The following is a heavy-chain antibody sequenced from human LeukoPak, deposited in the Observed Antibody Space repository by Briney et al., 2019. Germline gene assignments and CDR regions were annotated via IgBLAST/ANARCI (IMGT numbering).Heavy chain of an antibody. CDR1: GFPFGDYG. V-gene: IGHV3-49*04. Sequence: GGSLRLSCTASGFPFGDYGMSWVRRAPGKGLEGVGFICSKAYGGTTEYAASVKCRFTISRDDSRSIAYLQMNSLKTEDTAVYYCTGSFGELTFFDYWGQGTLVTVSS. D-gene: IGHD3-10*01. CDR3: TGSFGELTFFDY. J-gene: IGHJ4*02. CDR2: ICSKAYGGTT.